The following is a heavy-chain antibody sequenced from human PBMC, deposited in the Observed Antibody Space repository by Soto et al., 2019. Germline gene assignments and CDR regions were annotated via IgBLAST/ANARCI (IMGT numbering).Heavy chain of an antibody. J-gene: IGHJ2*01. V-gene: IGHV3-48*01. CDR3: ARDSASYSSSSGSYWYFDL. D-gene: IGHD6-6*01. CDR1: GFTFSSYS. Sequence: EVQLVESGGGLVPPGGSLRLSCAASGFTFSSYSMNWVRQAPGKGLEWVSYISSGSATIYYADSVKGRFTISRDNAKNSLYLQLNSLRVEDTAVYYCARDSASYSSSSGSYWYFDLWGRGTLVTVSS. CDR2: ISSGSATI.